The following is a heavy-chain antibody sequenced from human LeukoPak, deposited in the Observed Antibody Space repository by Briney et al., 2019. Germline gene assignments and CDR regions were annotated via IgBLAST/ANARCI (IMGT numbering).Heavy chain of an antibody. V-gene: IGHV1-2*02. D-gene: IGHD3-10*01. CDR2: INPNSGGT. Sequence: ASVKVSCKASGYTFTGYYMHWVRQAPGQWLEWMGWINPNSGGTNYAQKFQGRVTMTRDTSISTAYMELSRLRSDDTAVYYCARSGIWFGELYLDYWGQGTLVTVSS. J-gene: IGHJ4*02. CDR3: ARSGIWFGELYLDY. CDR1: GYTFTGYY.